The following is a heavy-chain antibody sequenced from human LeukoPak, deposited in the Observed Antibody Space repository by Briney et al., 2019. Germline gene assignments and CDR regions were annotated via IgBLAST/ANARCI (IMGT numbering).Heavy chain of an antibody. CDR3: ARGSILEWSNPYAFDI. D-gene: IGHD3-3*01. Sequence: ASVKVSCKASGYTFTGYYMHWVRQAPGQGLEWMGRINPNSGGTNYAQKFQGRVTMTRDTSISTAYMELSRLRSDDTAVYYCARGSILEWSNPYAFDIWGQGTMVTVSS. CDR2: INPNSGGT. J-gene: IGHJ3*02. V-gene: IGHV1-2*06. CDR1: GYTFTGYY.